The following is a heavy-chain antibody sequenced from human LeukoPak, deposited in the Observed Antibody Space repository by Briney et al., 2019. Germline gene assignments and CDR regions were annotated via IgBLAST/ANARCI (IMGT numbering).Heavy chain of an antibody. V-gene: IGHV2-5*01. CDR3: AHYGDYRFMYYFDY. J-gene: IGHJ4*02. D-gene: IGHD4-17*01. CDR1: GFSLSTTGVG. Sequence: SGPTLVKPPQTLTLTCTLSGFSLSTTGVGVGWIRQPPGKALEWLALIYWNDDNRYKPSLKRRITITKDTSKNQVILTMTNMDPVDTATYYCAHYGDYRFMYYFDYWGQGTLVTVSS. CDR2: IYWNDDN.